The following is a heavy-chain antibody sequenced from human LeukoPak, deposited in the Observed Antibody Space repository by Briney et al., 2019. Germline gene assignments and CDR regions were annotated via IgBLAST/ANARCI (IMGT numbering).Heavy chain of an antibody. D-gene: IGHD6-19*01. V-gene: IGHV3-30*02. CDR3: AKDLRLSGWYFDT. CDR1: GFSFSNSG. CDR2: MPYDGGDK. J-gene: IGHJ4*02. Sequence: GGSLRLSCVRSGFSFSNSGMHWVRQAPGKGLVWVAFMPYDGGDKYYADSVKGRLTISRDNSKNTLYLQMNSLRAEDTAVYYCAKDLRLSGWYFDTWGQGTLVTVSS.